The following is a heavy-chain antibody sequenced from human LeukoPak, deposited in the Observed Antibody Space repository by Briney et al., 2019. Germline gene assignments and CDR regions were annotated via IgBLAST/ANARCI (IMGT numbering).Heavy chain of an antibody. Sequence: GRSLRLSCAASGFTFDDYAMHWVRQAPGKGLEWVSGISWNSGSIGYADSVKGRFTISRDNAKNSLYLQMNSLRAEDTALYYCAKVSPGAYCGGDCYSGAFDIWGQGTMVTVSS. V-gene: IGHV3-9*01. CDR1: GFTFDDYA. CDR3: AKVSPGAYCGGDCYSGAFDI. J-gene: IGHJ3*02. CDR2: ISWNSGSI. D-gene: IGHD2-21*02.